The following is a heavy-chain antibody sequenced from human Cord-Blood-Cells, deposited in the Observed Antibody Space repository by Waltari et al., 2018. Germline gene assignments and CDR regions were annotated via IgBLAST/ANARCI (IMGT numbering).Heavy chain of an antibody. Sequence: EVQLVESGGGLVQPGGSLRLSCAASGFTFSSYWMSWVRRAPGKGLEWVANIKEDGREKYYVDSVKGRFTISRDNAKNSLYLQMNSLRAEDTAVYYCATPYDAFDIWGQGTMVTVSS. CDR2: IKEDGREK. CDR1: GFTFSSYW. J-gene: IGHJ3*02. V-gene: IGHV3-7*01. CDR3: ATPYDAFDI.